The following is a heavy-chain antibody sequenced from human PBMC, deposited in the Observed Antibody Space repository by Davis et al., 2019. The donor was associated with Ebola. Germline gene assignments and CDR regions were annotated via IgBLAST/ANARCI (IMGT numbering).Heavy chain of an antibody. CDR2: TYYSSKWYN. CDR1: GDSVSSGG. J-gene: IGHJ4*02. Sequence: HSQTLSLTCAISGDSVSSGGWNWIRQSPSRGLEWLGRTYYSSKWYNDYAVSVKSRITMNPDTSKNQFSLQLNSVTPEDTAMYYCARGYYYAFDYWGQGTLVTVSS. CDR3: ARGYYYAFDY. V-gene: IGHV6-1*01. D-gene: IGHD3-10*01.